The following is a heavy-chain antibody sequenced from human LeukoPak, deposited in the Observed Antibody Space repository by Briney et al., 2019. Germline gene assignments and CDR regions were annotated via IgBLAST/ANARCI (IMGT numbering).Heavy chain of an antibody. CDR1: GYSFSTYW. CDR3: GGDHNWGDY. V-gene: IGHV3-74*03. D-gene: IGHD7-27*01. Sequence: PGGSLRLSCEASGYSFSTYWMHWVRQAPGEALMWVSRISSDGTSRTYADSVEGRFTIFRDNAKNPVYLQMGSLRPEDTAVYYCGGDHNWGDYWGLGTLVAVSS. CDR2: ISSDGTSR. J-gene: IGHJ4*02.